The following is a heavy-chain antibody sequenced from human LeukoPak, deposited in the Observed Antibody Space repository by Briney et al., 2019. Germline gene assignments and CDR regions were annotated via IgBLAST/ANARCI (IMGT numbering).Heavy chain of an antibody. D-gene: IGHD3-22*01. J-gene: IGHJ4*02. Sequence: PSETLSLTCTVSGGSISNSSYYWGWIRRPPGKGLEWIGSISYSGFTYYNPSLKSRVTISVDTSKNQSSLKLSSVTAADTAVYYCARHRWYYDSSGYYFLYYFDYWGQGTLVTVSS. CDR3: ARHRWYYDSSGYYFLYYFDY. CDR1: GGSISNSSYY. CDR2: ISYSGFT. V-gene: IGHV4-39*01.